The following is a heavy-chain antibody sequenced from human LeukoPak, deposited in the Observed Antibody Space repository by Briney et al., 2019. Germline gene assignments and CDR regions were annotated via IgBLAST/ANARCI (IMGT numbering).Heavy chain of an antibody. J-gene: IGHJ6*02. Sequence: PSQTLSLTCTVSGGSTSSGDYYWSWIRQPPGKGLEWIGYIYYSGSTYYNPSLKSRVTISVDTSKNQFSLKLSSVTAADTAVYYCASGESYYYGMDVWGQGTTVTVSS. V-gene: IGHV4-30-4*01. CDR3: ASGESYYYGMDV. CDR1: GGSTSSGDYY. CDR2: IYYSGST.